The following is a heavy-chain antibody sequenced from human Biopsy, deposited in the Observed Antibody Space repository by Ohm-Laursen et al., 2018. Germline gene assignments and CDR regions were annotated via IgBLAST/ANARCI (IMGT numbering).Heavy chain of an antibody. V-gene: IGHV4-39*01. D-gene: IGHD3-22*01. CDR2: IFYRGST. Sequence: TLSLTCTVSGGSISNNNYYWGWIRQPPGKGLEWIGSIFYRGSTHYKPSLKSRVNISVDTSKSQFSLKLNSATAADTAVYYCARDYDTSGYYYVSWGQGTLVTVSS. CDR3: ARDYDTSGYYYVS. J-gene: IGHJ5*02. CDR1: GGSISNNNYY.